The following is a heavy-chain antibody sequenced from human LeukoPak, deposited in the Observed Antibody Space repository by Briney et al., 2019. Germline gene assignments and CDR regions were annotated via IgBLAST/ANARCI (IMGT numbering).Heavy chain of an antibody. J-gene: IGHJ4*02. CDR3: AKDFRPQGPYDSSLPFDY. D-gene: IGHD3-22*01. CDR1: GFIFSGYA. Sequence: PGKSLRLSCGASGFIFSGYAMHWVRQAPGKGLEWVAVISYDGSNKYYADSVKGRFTISRDNSKNTLYLQMNSLRAEDTAVYYCAKDFRPQGPYDSSLPFDYWGQGTLVTVSS. V-gene: IGHV3-30*04. CDR2: ISYDGSNK.